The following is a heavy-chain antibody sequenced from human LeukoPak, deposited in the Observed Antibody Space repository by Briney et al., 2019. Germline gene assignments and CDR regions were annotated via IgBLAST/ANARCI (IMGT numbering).Heavy chain of an antibody. V-gene: IGHV1-2*02. J-gene: IGHJ1*01. CDR2: INPNIGGT. Sequence: SVKVSFKASGYTFSAFYIHWVRQAPGRGLEWMGWINPNIGGTNYAQKFQGRVTTTRDKSSNTAYMELSSLTSDDTAVFYCARVFSNYANTAEYFHHWGQGTLVTVSS. CDR3: ARVFSNYANTAEYFHH. D-gene: IGHD4-11*01. CDR1: GYTFSAFY.